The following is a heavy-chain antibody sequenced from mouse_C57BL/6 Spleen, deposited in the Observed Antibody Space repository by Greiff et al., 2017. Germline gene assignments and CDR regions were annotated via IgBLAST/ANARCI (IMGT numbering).Heavy chain of an antibody. CDR2: IDPSDSYT. CDR1: GYTFTSYW. J-gene: IGHJ3*01. CDR3: ARGGGQLRLRFAY. Sequence: VQLQQPGAELVMPGASVKLSCKASGYTFTSYWMHWVKQRPGQGLEWIGEIDPSDSYTNYNQKFKGKSTLTVDKSSSTAYMQLSSLTSEDSAVXYYARGGGQLRLRFAYWGQGTLVTVSA. D-gene: IGHD3-2*02. V-gene: IGHV1-69*01.